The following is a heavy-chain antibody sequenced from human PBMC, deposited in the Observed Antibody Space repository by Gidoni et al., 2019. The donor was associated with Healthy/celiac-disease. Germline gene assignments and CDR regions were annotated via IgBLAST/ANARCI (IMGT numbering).Heavy chain of an antibody. J-gene: IGHJ1*01. CDR3: ARGLRAGSAEYFQH. Sequence: EVQLVESGGGLVQPGGSLRLSCAASGFTFSSYSMNWVRQAPGKGLEWVSYISSSSSTIYYADSVKGRFTISRDNAKNSLYLQMNSLRDEDTAVYYCARGLRAGSAEYFQHWGQGTLVTVSS. CDR2: ISSSSSTI. V-gene: IGHV3-48*02. CDR1: GFTFSSYS.